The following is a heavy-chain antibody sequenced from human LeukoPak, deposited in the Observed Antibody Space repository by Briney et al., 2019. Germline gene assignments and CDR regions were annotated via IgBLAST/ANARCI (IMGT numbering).Heavy chain of an antibody. D-gene: IGHD6-13*01. CDR1: GGSISSYY. CDR2: IYTSGST. J-gene: IGHJ6*02. V-gene: IGHV4-4*07. Sequence: NPSETLSLTCTVSGGSISSYYWSWIWQPAGKGLEWIGRIYTSGSTNYNPSLKSRVTMSVDTSKNQFSLKLSSVTAADTAVYYCARGARGIAAAGTHYYYYYGMDVWGQGTTVTVSS. CDR3: ARGARGIAAAGTHYYYYYGMDV.